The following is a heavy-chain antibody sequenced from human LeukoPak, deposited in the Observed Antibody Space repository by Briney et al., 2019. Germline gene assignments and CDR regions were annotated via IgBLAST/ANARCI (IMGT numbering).Heavy chain of an antibody. V-gene: IGHV1-2*02. Sequence: ASVKVSCKAFGYTFTSNYMHWVRQAPGQGLEWMGWINPNSGGTNYAQKFQGRVTMTRDTSISTAYMELSRLRSDDTAVYYCARAAAGTFYLPDYYYYYMDVWGKGTTVTVSS. J-gene: IGHJ6*03. D-gene: IGHD6-13*01. CDR1: GYTFTSNY. CDR2: INPNSGGT. CDR3: ARAAAGTFYLPDYYYYYMDV.